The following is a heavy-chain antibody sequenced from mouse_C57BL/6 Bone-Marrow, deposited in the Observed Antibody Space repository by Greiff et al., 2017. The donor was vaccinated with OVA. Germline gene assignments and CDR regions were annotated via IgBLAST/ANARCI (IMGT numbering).Heavy chain of an antibody. CDR2: INPSTGGT. J-gene: IGHJ3*01. V-gene: IGHV1-42*01. CDR1: GYSFTGYY. CDR3: ARKPRFAY. Sequence: EVQLVESGPELVKPGASVKISCKASGYSFTGYYMNWVKQSPEKSLEWIGEINPSTGGTTYNQKFKAKATLTVDKSSSTAYMQLKSLTSEDSAVYYCARKPRFAYWGQGTLVTVSA.